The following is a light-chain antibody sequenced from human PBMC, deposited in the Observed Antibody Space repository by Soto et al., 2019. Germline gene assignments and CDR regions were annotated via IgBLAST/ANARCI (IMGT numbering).Light chain of an antibody. CDR2: DTS. V-gene: IGKV3-11*01. CDR3: QQRSNWPGT. Sequence: EIVLTQSPATLSLSPGERATLSCRASQSVSSYLAWYQQKPGQAPRLLIYDTSNRATGIPARFSGSGSGTDFTLTISSLEPEDCAFYYCQQRSNWPGTFGGGTKVEIK. CDR1: QSVSSY. J-gene: IGKJ4*01.